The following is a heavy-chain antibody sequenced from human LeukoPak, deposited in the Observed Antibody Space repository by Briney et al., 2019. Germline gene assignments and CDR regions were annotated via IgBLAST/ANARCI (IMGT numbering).Heavy chain of an antibody. CDR3: ASGGMGARKYYSDPFHY. CDR1: GFTVSSNY. J-gene: IGHJ4*02. CDR2: IYSAGST. V-gene: IGHV3-53*01. Sequence: RGSLRLSCAASGFTVSSNYMSWVRQAPGKGLEWVSIIYSAGSTYYADSVRGRFTISRDSSKNTVCLQMNSLRAEDTAVYYCASGGMGARKYYSDPFHYWGQGTLVTVSS. D-gene: IGHD3-10*01.